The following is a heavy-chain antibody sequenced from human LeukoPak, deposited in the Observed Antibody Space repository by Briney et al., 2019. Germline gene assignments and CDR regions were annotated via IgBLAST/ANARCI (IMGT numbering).Heavy chain of an antibody. J-gene: IGHJ4*02. CDR2: INHSGST. D-gene: IGHD4-23*01. Sequence: SETLSLTRAVYGGSFSGYYWSWIRQPPGKGLEWVGEINHSGSTNYNPSPKSRVTISVDTSKSQFALKLSSVTAAGTAVYYCASSNLRNSAPDYWGQGTLVTVS. CDR1: GGSFSGYY. CDR3: ASSNLRNSAPDY. V-gene: IGHV4-34*01.